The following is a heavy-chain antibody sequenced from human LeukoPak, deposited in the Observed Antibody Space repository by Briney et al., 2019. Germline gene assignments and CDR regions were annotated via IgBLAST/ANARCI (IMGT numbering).Heavy chain of an antibody. V-gene: IGHV3-74*01. CDR2: VNSDGSST. Sequence: GGSLRLSCAASGFTFSSYWMHWVRQAPGKGLVWVSRVNSDGSSTTYADSVKGRFTISRDNAKNTLYLQMNSLRAEDTAVYYCARGSAQYSSGWYGLDYWGQGTLVTVSS. D-gene: IGHD6-19*01. CDR1: GFTFSSYW. J-gene: IGHJ4*02. CDR3: ARGSAQYSSGWYGLDY.